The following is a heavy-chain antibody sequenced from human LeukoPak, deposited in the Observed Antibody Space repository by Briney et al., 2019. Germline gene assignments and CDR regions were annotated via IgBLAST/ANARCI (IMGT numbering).Heavy chain of an antibody. CDR1: GYTFTDHY. J-gene: IGHJ4*02. Sequence: ASVKVSCKALGYTFTDHYFHWLRQAPGQGLEWMGWIHPGRGDTNYAQKFQGRVSLTRDTSISTAYMELSRLTSDDTAVYYCARELLPPHNMDYWGQGTLVTVSS. D-gene: IGHD2-15*01. CDR2: IHPGRGDT. CDR3: ARELLPPHNMDY. V-gene: IGHV1-2*02.